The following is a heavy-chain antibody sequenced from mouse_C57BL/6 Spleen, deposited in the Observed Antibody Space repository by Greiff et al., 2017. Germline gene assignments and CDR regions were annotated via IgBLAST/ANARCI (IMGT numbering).Heavy chain of an antibody. V-gene: IGHV5-6*01. Sequence: EVKVVESGGDLVKPGGSLKLSCAASGFTFSSYGMSWVRQTPDKRLEWVATISSGGSYTTYPDSVKGRFTISRDNATNTLYLQMSSLKSEDTAMYFYARPLSTMVTTYAMDYWGQGTSVTVSS. CDR2: ISSGGSYT. J-gene: IGHJ4*01. CDR1: GFTFSSYG. CDR3: ARPLSTMVTTYAMDY. D-gene: IGHD2-2*01.